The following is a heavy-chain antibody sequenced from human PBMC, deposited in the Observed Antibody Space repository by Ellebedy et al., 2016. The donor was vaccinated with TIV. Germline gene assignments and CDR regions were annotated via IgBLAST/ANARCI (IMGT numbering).Heavy chain of an antibody. CDR3: AKPGGFIGEVPLPFD. J-gene: IGHJ3*01. Sequence: PGGSLRLSCAASGFTFSAFAMHWVRQPPGKGLEWVALISWDGTEAYYADSVRGRFTISRDNGRDSLYLQMNSLRLEDSALYYCAKPGGFIGEVPLPFDWGQGTMVTVSS. CDR2: ISWDGTEA. CDR1: GFTFSAFA. D-gene: IGHD3-10*01. V-gene: IGHV3-43D*03.